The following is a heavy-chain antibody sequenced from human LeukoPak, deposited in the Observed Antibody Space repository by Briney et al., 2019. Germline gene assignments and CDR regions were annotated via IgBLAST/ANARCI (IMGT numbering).Heavy chain of an antibody. CDR1: GGSISSFH. CDR2: IYYSGST. CDR3: ARLASSGWSHCDY. Sequence: SETLSLTCTVSGGSISSFHWSWIRQPPGKGLEWIGYIYYSGSTNYNPSLKSRVPISVDTSKNQFSLKVNSVTAADTAVYYCARLASSGWSHCDYWGQGSLVTVSS. D-gene: IGHD6-19*01. V-gene: IGHV4-59*08. J-gene: IGHJ4*02.